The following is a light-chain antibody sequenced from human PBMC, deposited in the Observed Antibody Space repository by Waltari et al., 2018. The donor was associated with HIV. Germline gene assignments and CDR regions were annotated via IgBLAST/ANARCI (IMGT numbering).Light chain of an antibody. Sequence: DIQLTQSTSPLPASVGDRITITCRASQSISTYLNWYQQRPGEAPTLVIFGASELQSGVPSRFSGSGSGTDFTLTITNLQSEDFATYYCQQSYYFPRTFGQGTRV. J-gene: IGKJ1*01. CDR2: GAS. V-gene: IGKV1-39*01. CDR3: QQSYYFPRT. CDR1: QSISTY.